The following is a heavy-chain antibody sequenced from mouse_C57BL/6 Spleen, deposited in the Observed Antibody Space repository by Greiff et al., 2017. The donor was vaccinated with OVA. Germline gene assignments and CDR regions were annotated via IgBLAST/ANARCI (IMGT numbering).Heavy chain of an antibody. CDR1: GYTFTDYN. Sequence: VQLQQSGPELVKPGASVKMSCKASGYTFTDYNMHWVKQSHGKSLEWIGYINPNNGGTSYNQKFKGKATLTVNKSSSTAYMELRSLTSEDSAVYYCASPNWDPAWFAYWGQGTLVTVSA. V-gene: IGHV1-22*01. CDR2: INPNNGGT. CDR3: ASPNWDPAWFAY. D-gene: IGHD4-1*01. J-gene: IGHJ3*01.